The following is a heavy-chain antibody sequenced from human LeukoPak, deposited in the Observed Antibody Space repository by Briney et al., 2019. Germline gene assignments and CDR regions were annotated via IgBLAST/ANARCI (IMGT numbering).Heavy chain of an antibody. CDR2: IIGNGGTK. D-gene: IGHD1-26*01. Sequence: QPGGSLRLSCEASGFIFSSYAMNWVRQAPGKGLEWVALIIGNGGTKYYADSVKGRFTISRDNCKEILYLQMNSLRVEDTAVYYCAKVHSFSLEQYYFDYWGQGALVTVSS. V-gene: IGHV3-23*01. J-gene: IGHJ4*02. CDR3: AKVHSFSLEQYYFDY. CDR1: GFIFSSYA.